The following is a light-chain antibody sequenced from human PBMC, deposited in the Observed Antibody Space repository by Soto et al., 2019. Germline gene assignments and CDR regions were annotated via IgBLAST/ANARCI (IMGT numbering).Light chain of an antibody. V-gene: IGLV1-40*01. CDR1: GSNIGAGYD. Sequence: QSVLTQPPSVSGAPGQRVTISCTGSGSNIGAGYDVHWYQHRPGTAPKLLVFGDSHRPSGVPDRFSGSKSGTSASLAITGLQAEDERDYYCQSYDSTLDARYVFGTGTKLTVL. J-gene: IGLJ1*01. CDR3: QSYDSTLDARYV. CDR2: GDS.